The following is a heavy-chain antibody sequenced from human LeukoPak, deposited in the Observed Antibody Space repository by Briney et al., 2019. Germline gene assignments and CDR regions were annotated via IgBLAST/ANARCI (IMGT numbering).Heavy chain of an antibody. V-gene: IGHV1-3*01. J-gene: IGHJ4*02. Sequence: ASVKVSRKASGYDFNAYAIHWLRQAPGQRFEWMGRIDADNGDTAYSQKLQGRVTITRDTSARTVYMQLSSLRSEDTAAYYCARGSTSDWPLDHWGQETLVTISP. CDR3: ARGSTSDWPLDH. CDR2: IDADNGDT. CDR1: GYDFNAYA. D-gene: IGHD6-19*01.